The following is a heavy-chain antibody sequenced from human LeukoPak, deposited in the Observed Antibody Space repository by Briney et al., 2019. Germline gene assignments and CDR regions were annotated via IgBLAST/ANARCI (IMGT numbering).Heavy chain of an antibody. CDR2: INPNSGGT. CDR1: GGTFSSYE. Sequence: ASVKVSCKASGGTFSSYEISWVRQAPGQGLEWMGWINPNSGGTNYAQKFQGRVTMTRDTFISTVYMDLSRLRSDDTAVYYCARELWFGEFYFDYWGQGTLVTVSS. CDR3: ARELWFGEFYFDY. D-gene: IGHD3-10*01. V-gene: IGHV1-2*02. J-gene: IGHJ4*02.